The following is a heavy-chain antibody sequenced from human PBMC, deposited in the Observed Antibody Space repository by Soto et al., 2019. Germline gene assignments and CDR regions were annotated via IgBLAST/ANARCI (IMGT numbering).Heavy chain of an antibody. D-gene: IGHD6-19*01. CDR1: GFSFSKYG. Sequence: QVALVESGGGVVRPGRSLRLSCGASGFSFSKYGIHWVRQAPGEGLEWLSLISYDGSEKWYAESVKGRFTISRDNSKNTLYLQMNSLRGDDTAVYFCAKGYEVSPPVASAWYSNYFYGVAVWGRGTTVTVSS. J-gene: IGHJ6*02. V-gene: IGHV3-30*18. CDR2: ISYDGSEK. CDR3: AKGYEVSPPVASAWYSNYFYGVAV.